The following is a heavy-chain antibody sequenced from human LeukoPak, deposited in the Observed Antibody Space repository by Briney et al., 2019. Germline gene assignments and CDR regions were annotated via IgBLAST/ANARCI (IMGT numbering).Heavy chain of an antibody. CDR1: GDSVSSNSAS. Sequence: SQTLSLTCAISGDSVSSNSASWNWIRQSPSRGLEWLGRTYYRSKWYNDYAVSVKGRITINPDTSKNQFSLKLSSVTAADTAVYYCARDRVVPAATGYFDYWGQGTLVTVSS. D-gene: IGHD2-2*01. J-gene: IGHJ4*02. V-gene: IGHV6-1*01. CDR3: ARDRVVPAATGYFDY. CDR2: TYYRSKWYN.